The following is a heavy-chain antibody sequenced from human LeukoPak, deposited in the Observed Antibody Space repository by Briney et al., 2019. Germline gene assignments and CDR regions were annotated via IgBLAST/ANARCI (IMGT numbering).Heavy chain of an antibody. CDR3: ATNILVRDIINWFDP. CDR1: GYTFTSYA. Sequence: ASVKVSCKASGYTFTSYAMNWVRQAPGQGPEWMAWINPNSGGTKYAQKFQGRVTMTRDTSISTAYMELSSLRYDDTAVYYCATNILVRDIINWFDPWGQGTLVTVSS. J-gene: IGHJ5*02. CDR2: INPNSGGT. V-gene: IGHV1-2*02. D-gene: IGHD3-10*01.